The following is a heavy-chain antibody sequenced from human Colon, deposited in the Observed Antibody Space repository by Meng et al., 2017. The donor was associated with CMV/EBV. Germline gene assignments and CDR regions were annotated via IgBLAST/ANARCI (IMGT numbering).Heavy chain of an antibody. V-gene: IGHV3-74*01. CDR1: GLTVSSMY. Sequence: GESLKISCAASGLTVSSMYMTWVRQAPGKGLVWVSRINSDGSSTTYADPVKGRFTFSRDNAKNTLYLQMNSLRAEDTAVYYCARANNHAMDVWGQGTTVTVSS. CDR2: INSDGSST. D-gene: IGHD1/OR15-1a*01. J-gene: IGHJ6*02. CDR3: ARANNHAMDV.